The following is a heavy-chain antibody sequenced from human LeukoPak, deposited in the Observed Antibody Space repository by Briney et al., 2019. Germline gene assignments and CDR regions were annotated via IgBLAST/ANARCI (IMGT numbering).Heavy chain of an antibody. D-gene: IGHD5-18*01. CDR1: GGSISSSSYY. Sequence: SETLSLTCTVSGGSISSSSYYWGWIRQPPGKGLEWIGSIYYSGSTYYNPSLKSRVTISVDTSKDQFSLKLSSVTAADTAVYYCARRGYSYGYYFDYWGQGTLVTVSS. V-gene: IGHV4-39*01. CDR3: ARRGYSYGYYFDY. CDR2: IYYSGST. J-gene: IGHJ4*02.